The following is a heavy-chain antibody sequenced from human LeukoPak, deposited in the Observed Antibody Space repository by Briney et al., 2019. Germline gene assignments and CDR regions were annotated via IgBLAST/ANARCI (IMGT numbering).Heavy chain of an antibody. V-gene: IGHV3-53*01. D-gene: IGHD4/OR15-4a*01. CDR2: IYSGGST. CDR3: ARDYGGTLDY. CDR1: GFTVSSNY. J-gene: IGHJ4*02. Sequence: PGGSLRLSXAASGFTVSSNYMSWVRQAPGKGLEWVSVIYSGGSTYYADSVKGRFTISRDNSKNTLYLQMNSLRAEDTAVYYCARDYGGTLDYWGQGTLVTVSS.